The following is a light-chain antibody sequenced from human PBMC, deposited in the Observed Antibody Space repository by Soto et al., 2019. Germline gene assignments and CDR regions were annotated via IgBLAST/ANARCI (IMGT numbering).Light chain of an antibody. CDR2: DVS. CDR1: SSDVGGYNY. Sequence: QSALTQPASVSGSPGQSITISCTGTSSDVGGYNYVSWYQQHPAKAPKLMIYDVSNRPSGVSNRFSGSKSGNTASLTISGLQAEDEAHYYCSSYTSSSTLVVFGGGTKLTVL. CDR3: SSYTSSSTLVV. V-gene: IGLV2-14*01. J-gene: IGLJ2*01.